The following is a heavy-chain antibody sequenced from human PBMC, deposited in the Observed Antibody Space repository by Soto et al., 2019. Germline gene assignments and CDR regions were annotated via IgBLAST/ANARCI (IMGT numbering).Heavy chain of an antibody. Sequence: GESLKISCKGSGYSFTSYIICWVRQMPVKGLEWMGTIDPTDSHTNYTPSFQGHVTFSAGKSISTAYLQWSSLKATDTAMYYCARRLANTLGTKYGMDVWGQRNTVALSS. V-gene: IGHV5-10-1*01. CDR3: ARRLANTLGTKYGMDV. CDR1: GYSFTSYI. J-gene: IGHJ6*02. D-gene: IGHD1-1*01. CDR2: IDPTDSHT.